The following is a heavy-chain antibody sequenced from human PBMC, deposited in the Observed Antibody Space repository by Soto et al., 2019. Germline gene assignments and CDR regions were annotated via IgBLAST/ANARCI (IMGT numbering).Heavy chain of an antibody. Sequence: EVQLVESGGGLVKPGGSLRLSCAASGLTFSNAWINWVRQAPGKGLEWVGCIKSKGDGETTDYAAPVKGRFIVSRDDSKDTVYLQMNRLKTEDTAVYYCSTETTPYYWYYALDVWGQGTSVTVSS. CDR1: GLTFSNAW. V-gene: IGHV3-15*01. J-gene: IGHJ6*02. CDR3: STETTPYYWYYALDV. CDR2: IKSKGDGETT. D-gene: IGHD1-7*01.